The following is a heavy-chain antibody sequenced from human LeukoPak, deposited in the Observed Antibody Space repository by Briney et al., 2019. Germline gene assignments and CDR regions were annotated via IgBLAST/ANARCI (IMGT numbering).Heavy chain of an antibody. CDR3: TRRYNYDSSGYYYVRDAFDI. CDR2: IRSKAYGGTT. V-gene: IGHV3-49*04. Sequence: GGSLRLSCAASGFTFSSYGMHWVRQAPGKGLEWVGFIRSKAYGGTTKNAASVKGRFTISRDDSRSIAYLQMNSLKTEDTAVYYCTRRYNYDSSGYYYVRDAFDIWGQGTMVTVSS. J-gene: IGHJ3*02. CDR1: GFTFSSYG. D-gene: IGHD3-22*01.